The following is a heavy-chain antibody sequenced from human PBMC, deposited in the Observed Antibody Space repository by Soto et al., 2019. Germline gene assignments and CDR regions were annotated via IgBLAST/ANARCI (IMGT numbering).Heavy chain of an antibody. J-gene: IGHJ4*02. Sequence: LGGSLKISCNGSGYIIKNYWIGWVRQMPGQGLEWMGIIFHDDSDTRYSPSFQGHVTISVDKSISTVYVQWSSLKASDSAIYYCFRGGVTSGTFDYWGQGTLVTVSS. CDR3: FRGGVTSGTFDY. CDR1: GYIIKNYW. D-gene: IGHD3-16*01. V-gene: IGHV5-51*01. CDR2: IFHDDSDT.